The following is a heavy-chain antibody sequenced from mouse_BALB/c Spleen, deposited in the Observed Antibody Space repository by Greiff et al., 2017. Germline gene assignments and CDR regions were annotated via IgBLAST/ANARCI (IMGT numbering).Heavy chain of an antibody. J-gene: IGHJ2*01. D-gene: IGHD2-10*02. Sequence: EVQLQQSGTVLARPGASVKMSCKASGYTFTSYWMHWVKQRPGQGLEWIGAIYPGNSDTSYNQKFKGKAKLTAVTSTSTAYMELSSLTNEDSAVYYCTRKGGYGYYFDYWGQGTTLTVSS. CDR1: GYTFTSYW. V-gene: IGHV1-5*01. CDR2: IYPGNSDT. CDR3: TRKGGYGYYFDY.